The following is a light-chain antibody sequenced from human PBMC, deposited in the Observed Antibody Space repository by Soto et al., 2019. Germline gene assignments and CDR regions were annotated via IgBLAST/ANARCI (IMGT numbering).Light chain of an antibody. CDR3: QQYNSYPPT. J-gene: IGKJ3*01. V-gene: IGKV1-16*01. CDR2: TAS. Sequence: DIQLTQSPSSLSASVGDRVTITCRASQDVSIYLVWFQQKPGKAPKTLISTASSLQSGVPSRFSGSGSGTDFTLTISSLQPEDFATYYCQQYNSYPPTFGPGPKVDIK. CDR1: QDVSIY.